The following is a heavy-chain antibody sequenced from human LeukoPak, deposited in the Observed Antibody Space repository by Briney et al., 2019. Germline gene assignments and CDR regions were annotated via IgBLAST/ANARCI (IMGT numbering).Heavy chain of an antibody. J-gene: IGHJ4*02. V-gene: IGHV3-30*04. CDR1: GFTFSSYA. Sequence: GGSLRLSCAASGFTFSSYAMHWVRQAPGKGLEWVAVISYDGSNKYYADSVKGRFTISRDNSKNTLYLQMNSLRAEDTAVYYCARPGESGSFVYWGQGTLVTVSS. CDR2: ISYDGSNK. D-gene: IGHD3-10*01. CDR3: ARPGESGSFVY.